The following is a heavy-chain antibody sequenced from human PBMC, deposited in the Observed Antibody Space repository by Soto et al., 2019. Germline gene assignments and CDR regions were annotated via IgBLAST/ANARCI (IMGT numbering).Heavy chain of an antibody. CDR2: IYYSGST. V-gene: IGHV4-31*03. CDR3: ARWSSGSRQGFDP. CDR1: GGSISSGDYY. D-gene: IGHD2-15*01. J-gene: IGHJ5*02. Sequence: QVQLQESGPGLVKPSQTLSLTCTVSGGSISSGDYYWSWIRQHPGKGLEWIGYIYYSGSTYYNPSLKSRVTISVDPSKNQFSLKQSSVTAADTAVYYCARWSSGSRQGFDPWGQGTLVTVSS.